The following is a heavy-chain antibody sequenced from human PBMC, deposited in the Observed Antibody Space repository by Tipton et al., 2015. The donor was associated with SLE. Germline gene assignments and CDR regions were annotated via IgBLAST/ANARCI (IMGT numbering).Heavy chain of an antibody. D-gene: IGHD2-8*02. Sequence: QSGPEVKKPGSSVKVSCKASGDTFSSYVITWVRQAPGQGLEWMGWISPNNGNTKYAQRFQGRVTVTTDTSTSTTYMALRSPRSDDTAIYYCARECSGTGCLDYWGQGTLVTVSS. V-gene: IGHV1-18*01. CDR3: ARECSGTGCLDY. J-gene: IGHJ4*02. CDR2: ISPNNGNT. CDR1: GDTFSSYV.